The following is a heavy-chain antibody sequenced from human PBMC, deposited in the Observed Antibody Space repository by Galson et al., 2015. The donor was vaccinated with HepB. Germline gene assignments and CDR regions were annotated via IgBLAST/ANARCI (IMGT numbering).Heavy chain of an antibody. Sequence: SLRLSCAASGFTFSTYVVHWVRQAPGKGLEWVAVMSFDGNIKIYPDSVKGRFTISRDNSKDTLYLQMNSLRVEDTAVYYCARGRSGYYYYYYGMDVWGQGTTVTVSS. V-gene: IGHV3-30*04. J-gene: IGHJ6*02. D-gene: IGHD3-22*01. CDR3: ARGRSGYYYYYYGMDV. CDR2: MSFDGNIK. CDR1: GFTFSTYV.